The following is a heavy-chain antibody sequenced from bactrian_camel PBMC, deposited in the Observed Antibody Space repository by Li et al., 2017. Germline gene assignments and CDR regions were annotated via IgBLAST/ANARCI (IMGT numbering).Heavy chain of an antibody. CDR1: GFPFSSWC. CDR3: ATSMAYGASWSFLREYNY. CDR2: ISDGGGARQ. D-gene: IGHD6*01. V-gene: IGHV3S31*01. Sequence: VQLVESGGGSVQAGGSLRLSCAASGFPFSSWCMGWFRQSLGKERERVASISDGGGARQLYADSVQGRFTISRDNAKNTLYLQMNSLIPWDSAMYYCATSMAYGASWSFLREYNYWGQGTQVTVS. J-gene: IGHJ4*01.